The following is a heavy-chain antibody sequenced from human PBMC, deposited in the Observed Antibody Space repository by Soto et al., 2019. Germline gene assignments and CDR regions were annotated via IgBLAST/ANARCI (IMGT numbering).Heavy chain of an antibody. V-gene: IGHV4-38-2*02. Sequence: SCKASGYTFTGYYMHWIRQPPGKGLQWIGSSSYNGGTFYNPSLKGRVAMSVDASKKLCSLQVTAVTAADTAVYYCVRHRIEVVWRGFDSWGQGSPVTVSS. CDR1: GYTFTGYY. CDR2: SSYNGGT. D-gene: IGHD1-1*01. J-gene: IGHJ4*02. CDR3: VRHRIEVVWRGFDS.